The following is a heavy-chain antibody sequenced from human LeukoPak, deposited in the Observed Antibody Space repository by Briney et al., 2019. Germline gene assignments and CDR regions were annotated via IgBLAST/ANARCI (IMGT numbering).Heavy chain of an antibody. Sequence: GESLRLSCAASGFTFDDYAMHWVRQAPGKGLEWVSGISWNSGSIGYADSVKGRFTISRDNAKNSLYLQMNSLRAEDMALYYCAKSKDWYYFDYWGQGTLVTVSS. D-gene: IGHD2-21*01. J-gene: IGHJ4*02. CDR2: ISWNSGSI. CDR3: AKSKDWYYFDY. V-gene: IGHV3-9*03. CDR1: GFTFDDYA.